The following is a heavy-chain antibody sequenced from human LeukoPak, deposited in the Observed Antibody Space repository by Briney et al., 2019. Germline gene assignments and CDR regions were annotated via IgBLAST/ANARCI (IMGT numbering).Heavy chain of an antibody. CDR3: AKDYLGSSYAFDV. V-gene: IGHV3-23*01. Sequence: GGSLRLSCAASGFTFSSYAMSWVRQAPGKGLEWVSAISTSGDRTYYADSVKGRFTISRDSSKNTLYMQRNSLRAEDTAVYYCAKDYLGSSYAFDVWGQGTMVTVSS. CDR2: ISTSGDRT. J-gene: IGHJ3*01. CDR1: GFTFSSYA. D-gene: IGHD6-13*01.